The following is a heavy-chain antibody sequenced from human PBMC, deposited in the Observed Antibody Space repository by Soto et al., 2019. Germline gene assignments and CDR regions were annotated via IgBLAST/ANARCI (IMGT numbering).Heavy chain of an antibody. D-gene: IGHD4-17*01. CDR2: IYYSGST. V-gene: IGHV4-31*02. CDR3: ARVLTVTTTAADY. Sequence: VQLLESGGGLVQPGGSLRLSCAASGFTFSSYAMSWVRQAPGKGLEWIGYIYYSGSTYYNPSLKSRVTISVDTSKNQFSLKLSSVTAADTAVYYCARVLTVTTTAADYWGQGTLVTVSS. J-gene: IGHJ4*02. CDR1: GFTFSSYA.